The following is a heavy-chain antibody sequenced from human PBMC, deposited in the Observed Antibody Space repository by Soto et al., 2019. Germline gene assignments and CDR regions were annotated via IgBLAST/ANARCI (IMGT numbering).Heavy chain of an antibody. CDR1: AFTFSTYG. V-gene: IGHV3-30*18. D-gene: IGHD6-13*01. Sequence: GGSLRLSCAASAFTFSTYGMHWLRQAPGKGLEWVAVISYDGSTKFYADSVKGRFTISRDNSKNTLYLQMNSLRAEDTAVYYCAKDRYSNTGNWFDPWGQGTLVTVSS. CDR2: ISYDGSTK. J-gene: IGHJ5*02. CDR3: AKDRYSNTGNWFDP.